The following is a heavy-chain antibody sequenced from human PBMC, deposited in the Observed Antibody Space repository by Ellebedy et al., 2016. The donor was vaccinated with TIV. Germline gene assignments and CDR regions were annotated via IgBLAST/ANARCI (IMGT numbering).Heavy chain of an antibody. V-gene: IGHV3-11*01. CDR1: GFSFSYYY. J-gene: IGHJ4*02. CDR2: FSGRGGII. Sequence: GESLKISXAASGFSFSYYYMNWVRQVPGKRLEWISYFSGRGGIISYADSVKGRFTISRDNAQDTLFLHMSSLRAEDSAVYYCTRGSYYFDSWGQGTLVTVSS. CDR3: TRGSYYFDS.